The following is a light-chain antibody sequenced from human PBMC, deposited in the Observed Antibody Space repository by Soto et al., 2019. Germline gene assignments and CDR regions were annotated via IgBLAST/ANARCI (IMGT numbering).Light chain of an antibody. J-gene: IGKJ4*01. CDR3: QQRSNWPPT. V-gene: IGKV3-11*01. Sequence: EIVLTQSPATLSLSPGERATLSCRASQSVSSYLAWYQQQPGQAPRLLIYDASNRATGITARFSGSGSGTDFTLTISSLEPEDFSVYYCQQRSNWPPTFGGGTKVEIK. CDR1: QSVSSY. CDR2: DAS.